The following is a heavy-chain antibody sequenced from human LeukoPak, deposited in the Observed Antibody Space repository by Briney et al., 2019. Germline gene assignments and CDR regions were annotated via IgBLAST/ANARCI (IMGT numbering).Heavy chain of an antibody. Sequence: GGSLRLSCAASGFTFSSYAMTWVRQAPGKGLEWISAVSYDITRTFYADSVKGGFAISRDNSRNTLFLQMNSLRADDTAVYYCARPGCGGNCYYRMDVWGKGTTVTVSS. CDR1: GFTFSSYA. CDR2: VSYDITRT. D-gene: IGHD2-21*01. V-gene: IGHV3-23*01. CDR3: ARPGCGGNCYYRMDV. J-gene: IGHJ6*04.